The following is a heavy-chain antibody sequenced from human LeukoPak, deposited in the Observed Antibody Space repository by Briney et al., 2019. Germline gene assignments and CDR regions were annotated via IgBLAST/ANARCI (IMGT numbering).Heavy chain of an antibody. Sequence: GGSLRLSCAASGFTFSSYEMDWVRQAPGKGLEWISYISSSGNNIYYADSVKGRFTISRDNAKNSLYLQMNSLRAEDTAVYYCARGLAGVVVVTAAWNAFDIWGQGTMVTVSS. V-gene: IGHV3-48*03. CDR3: ARGLAGVVVVTAAWNAFDI. CDR2: ISSSGNNI. CDR1: GFTFSSYE. D-gene: IGHD2-21*02. J-gene: IGHJ3*02.